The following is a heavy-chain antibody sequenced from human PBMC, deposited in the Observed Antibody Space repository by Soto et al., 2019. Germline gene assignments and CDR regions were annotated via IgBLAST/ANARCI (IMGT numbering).Heavy chain of an antibody. Sequence: LRLSCAASGFTFRSFTMNWVRQAPGKGLEWVSTISSNSAYIYYTNALRGRFTISRDNAKNSLHLQMNGLRAEDTAVYYCTRDASRDSSARGWFDPWGPGTLVTVSS. V-gene: IGHV3-21*01. D-gene: IGHD6-13*01. CDR3: TRDASRDSSARGWFDP. J-gene: IGHJ5*02. CDR2: ISSNSAYI. CDR1: GFTFRSFT.